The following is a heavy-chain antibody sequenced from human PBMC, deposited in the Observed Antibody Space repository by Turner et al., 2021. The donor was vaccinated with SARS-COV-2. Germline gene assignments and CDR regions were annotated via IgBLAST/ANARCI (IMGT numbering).Heavy chain of an antibody. D-gene: IGHD4-4*01. CDR1: GFTVSRNY. V-gene: IGHV3-66*03. Sequence: EVQPVESGGGLIQPGGSLRLSCAASGFTVSRNYMSWVRQCPGKGLEGVSVIYSGGSTYYTDSVKGRFTISRDNSKNTLYLQMNSLRAEDTAVYYCAKQQGLYSNPMYYFDYWGQGTLVTVSS. CDR2: IYSGGST. CDR3: AKQQGLYSNPMYYFDY. J-gene: IGHJ4*02.